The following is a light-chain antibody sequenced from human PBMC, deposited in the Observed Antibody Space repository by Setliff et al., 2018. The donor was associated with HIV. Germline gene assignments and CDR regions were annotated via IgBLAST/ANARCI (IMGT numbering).Light chain of an antibody. CDR1: SSNIGSNT. CDR3: AAWDDSLNGWV. V-gene: IGLV1-44*01. CDR2: SNN. Sequence: VLTQPPSASGTPGQRVTISCSGSSSNIGSNTVNWYQQLPGTAPKLLIYSNNQRPSGVPDRFSGSKSGTSASLAISGLQSEDEADYYCAAWDDSLNGWVFGGGTKVTVL. J-gene: IGLJ3*02.